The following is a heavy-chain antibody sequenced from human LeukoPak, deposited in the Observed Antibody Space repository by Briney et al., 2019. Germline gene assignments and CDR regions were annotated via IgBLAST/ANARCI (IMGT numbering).Heavy chain of an antibody. V-gene: IGHV3-23*01. CDR1: GFTFSSYA. CDR3: AKQQEWLLNYLNWFDP. J-gene: IGHJ5*02. Sequence: GGSLRLSCAASGFTFSSYAMSWVRQAPGKGLEWVSAISGSGGSTNYADSVKGRFTISRDNSKNTLYLQMNSLRAEDTAVYYCAKQQEWLLNYLNWFDPWGQGTLVTVSS. CDR2: ISGSGGST. D-gene: IGHD3-3*01.